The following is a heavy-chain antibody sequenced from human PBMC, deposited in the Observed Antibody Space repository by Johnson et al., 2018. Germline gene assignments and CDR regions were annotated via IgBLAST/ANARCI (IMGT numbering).Heavy chain of an antibody. CDR2: IYYSGST. J-gene: IGHJ1*01. Sequence: QVQLQESGPGLVKPSETLSLTCTVSGGSISGYYWTWIRQPPGKELEWIGFIYYSGSTHYNPSLRGRVTIPVDTSKNQFSLKLTSVTAADTAVYYCARAVAGAAEYFQHWGQGTLVNVSS. CDR3: ARAVAGAAEYFQH. CDR1: GGSISGYY. V-gene: IGHV4-59*01. D-gene: IGHD6-19*01.